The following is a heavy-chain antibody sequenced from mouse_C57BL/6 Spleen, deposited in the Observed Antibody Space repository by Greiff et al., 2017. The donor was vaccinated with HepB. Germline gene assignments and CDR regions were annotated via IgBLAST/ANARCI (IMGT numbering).Heavy chain of an antibody. Sequence: EVHLVESGEGLVKPGGSLKLSCAASGFTFSSYAMSWVRQTPEKRLEWVAYISSGGDYIYYADTVKGRFTISRDNARNTLYLQMSSLKSEDTAMYYCTSEAYYSNYEAWFAYWGQGTLVTVSA. J-gene: IGHJ3*01. V-gene: IGHV5-9-1*02. D-gene: IGHD2-5*01. CDR2: ISSGGDYI. CDR3: TSEAYYSNYEAWFAY. CDR1: GFTFSSYA.